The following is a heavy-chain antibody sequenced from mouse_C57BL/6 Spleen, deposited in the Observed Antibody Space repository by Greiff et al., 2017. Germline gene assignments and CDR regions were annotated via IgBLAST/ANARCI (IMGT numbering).Heavy chain of an antibody. CDR2: IDPSDSET. V-gene: IGHV1-52*01. J-gene: IGHJ4*01. Sequence: VQLQQPGAELVRPGSSVKLSCKASGSTFTSYWMHWVKQRPIQGLEWIGNIDPSDSETHYNQKFKDKATLTVDKSSSTAYMQLSSLTSEDSAVYYCARNDYDASYYYAMDYWGQGTSVTVSS. D-gene: IGHD2-4*01. CDR1: GSTFTSYW. CDR3: ARNDYDASYYYAMDY.